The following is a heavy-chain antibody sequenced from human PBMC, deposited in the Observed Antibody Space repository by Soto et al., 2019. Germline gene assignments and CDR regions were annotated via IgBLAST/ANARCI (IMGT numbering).Heavy chain of an antibody. CDR2: ISTYNGNT. J-gene: IGHJ4*02. Sequence: GASVKVSCKASGYTFITYGVSWVRQAPGQGLDWLGWISTYNGNTRYAERLQGRVTMTTDTTTNTAYMELRNLRSDDTAVYYCARWPTDYYDNSANYFLDYWGQGTLVTVSS. CDR3: ARWPTDYYDNSANYFLDY. D-gene: IGHD3-22*01. CDR1: GYTFITYG. V-gene: IGHV1-18*01.